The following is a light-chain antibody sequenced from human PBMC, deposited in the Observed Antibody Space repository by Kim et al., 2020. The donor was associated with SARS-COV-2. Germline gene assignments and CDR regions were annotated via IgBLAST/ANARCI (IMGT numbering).Light chain of an antibody. Sequence: DIQMTQSPSSLSASVGDRVTITCQASQDISNYLNWYQQKPGKAPKLLIYDASNLETGVPSRFSGSGSGTDFTFTISSLQPEDIATYYGQQYDNRPLTFGGGTKVDIK. CDR1: QDISNY. CDR3: QQYDNRPLT. CDR2: DAS. J-gene: IGKJ4*01. V-gene: IGKV1-33*01.